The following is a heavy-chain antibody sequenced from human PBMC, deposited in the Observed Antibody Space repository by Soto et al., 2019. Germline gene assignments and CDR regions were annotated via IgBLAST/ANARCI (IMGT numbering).Heavy chain of an antibody. J-gene: IGHJ4*02. CDR1: GFTVSSNY. CDR3: AKDPWGSYRYNFDY. D-gene: IGHD3-16*02. CDR2: IYSGGST. Sequence: GGSLRLSCAASGFTVSSNYMSWVRQAPGKGLEWVSVIYSGGSTYYADSVKGRFTISRDNSKNTLYLQMNSLRAEDTAVYYCAKDPWGSYRYNFDYWGQGTLVTVSS. V-gene: IGHV3-53*01.